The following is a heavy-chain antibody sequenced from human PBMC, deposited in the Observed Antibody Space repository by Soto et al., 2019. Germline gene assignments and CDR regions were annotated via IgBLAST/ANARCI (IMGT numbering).Heavy chain of an antibody. CDR2: ISGSGGST. J-gene: IGHJ6*02. CDR1: GFTFSSYA. CDR3: SNLGYCSGGSCYSLPPRDYYYYGMDV. D-gene: IGHD2-15*01. Sequence: GSLRLSCAASGFTFSSYAMSWVRQAPGKGLEWVSAISGSGGSTYYADSVKGRFTISRDNSKNTLYLQMNSLRAEDTAVYYCSNLGYCSGGSCYSLPPRDYYYYGMDVWGQGTTVTVSS. V-gene: IGHV3-23*01.